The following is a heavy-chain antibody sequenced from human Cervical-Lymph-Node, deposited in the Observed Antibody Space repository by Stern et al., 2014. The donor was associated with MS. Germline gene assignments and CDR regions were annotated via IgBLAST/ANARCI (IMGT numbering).Heavy chain of an antibody. Sequence: VQLVQSGGGLVQPGGSLRLSCVASGFTFSNYWMTWVRQAPGKGLEWVANIRQDESERHYVDSVKGRFTISRDNAKNSLFLQMSSLRVDDTAVYYCARESGGSLHFWGQGALVIVSS. CDR3: ARESGGSLHF. D-gene: IGHD3-10*01. J-gene: IGHJ4*02. V-gene: IGHV3-7*01. CDR2: IRQDESER. CDR1: GFTFSNYW.